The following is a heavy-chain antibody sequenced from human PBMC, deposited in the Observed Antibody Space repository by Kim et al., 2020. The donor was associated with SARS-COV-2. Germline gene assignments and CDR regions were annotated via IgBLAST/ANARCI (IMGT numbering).Heavy chain of an antibody. D-gene: IGHD3-16*02. CDR1: GGSISSSSYY. J-gene: IGHJ4*02. V-gene: IGHV4-39*01. CDR2: IYYSGST. CDR3: ARLSSFMITFGGVIVPSSYSFDY. Sequence: SETLSLTCTVSGGSISSSSYYWGWIRQPPGKGLEWIGSIYYSGSTYYNPSLKSRVTISVDTSKNQFSLKLSSVTAADTAVYYCARLSSFMITFGGVIVPSSYSFDYWGQGTLVTVSS.